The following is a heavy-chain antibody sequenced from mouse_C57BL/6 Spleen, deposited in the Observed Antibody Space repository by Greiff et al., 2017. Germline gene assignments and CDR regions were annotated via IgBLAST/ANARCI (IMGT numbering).Heavy chain of an antibody. V-gene: IGHV1-55*01. CDR2: IYTGSGST. CDR3: ARSRAMDY. J-gene: IGHJ4*01. CDR1: GYTFTSYW. Sequence: VQLQQPGAELVKPGASVKMSCKASGYTFTSYWITWVKQRPGQGLEWFGDIYTGSGSTNYNEKFKSKATLTVDTSSIPAYMQLSSLTAEDAAVYCCARSRAMDYWGQRTSVTVSS.